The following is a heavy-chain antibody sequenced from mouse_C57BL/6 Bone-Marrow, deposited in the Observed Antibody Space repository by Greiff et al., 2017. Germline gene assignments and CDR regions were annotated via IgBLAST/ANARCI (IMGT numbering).Heavy chain of an antibody. CDR2: INPGSGGT. CDR1: GYAFTNYL. Sequence: LVESGAELVRPGTSVKVSCKASGYAFTNYLIEWVKQRPGQGLEWIGVINPGSGGTNYNEKFKGKATLTADKSSSTAYMQRSSLTSEDSAVYFCARGGGYYYWGQGTTLTVSS. V-gene: IGHV1-54*01. D-gene: IGHD2-3*01. J-gene: IGHJ2*01. CDR3: ARGGGYYY.